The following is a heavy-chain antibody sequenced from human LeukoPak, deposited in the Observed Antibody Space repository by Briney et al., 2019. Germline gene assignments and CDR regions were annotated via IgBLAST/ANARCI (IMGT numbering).Heavy chain of an antibody. CDR1: GFTFDDYA. Sequence: LTGGSLRLSCAASGFTFDDYAMHWVRQAPGKGLEWVSGISWNSGSIGYADSVKGRFTISRDNAKNSLYLQMNSLRAEDTALYYCAKGWQQFDPWGQGTLVTVSS. J-gene: IGHJ5*02. CDR3: AKGWQQFDP. CDR2: ISWNSGSI. D-gene: IGHD2-15*01. V-gene: IGHV3-9*01.